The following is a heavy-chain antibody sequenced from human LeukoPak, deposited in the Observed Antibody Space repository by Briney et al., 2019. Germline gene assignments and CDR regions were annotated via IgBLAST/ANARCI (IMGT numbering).Heavy chain of an antibody. D-gene: IGHD3-10*01. CDR1: GGSISSYY. V-gene: IGHV4-59*01. CDR3: ARGGRGPDAFDI. J-gene: IGHJ3*02. CDR2: IYYSGST. Sequence: SETLSLTCTVSGGSISSYYWSWIRQPPGKGLEWIGYIYYSGSTNYNPSLKSRATISVDTSKNQFSLKLSSVTAADTAVYYCARGGRGPDAFDIWGQGTMVTVSS.